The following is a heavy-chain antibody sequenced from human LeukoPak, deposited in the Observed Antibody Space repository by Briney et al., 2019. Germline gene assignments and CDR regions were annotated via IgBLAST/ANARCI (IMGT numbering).Heavy chain of an antibody. CDR2: ISSSSSYI. J-gene: IGHJ4*02. CDR3: ARNPITGPDRD. Sequence: GGSLRLSCAASGFTFSSYSMNWVRQAPGKGLEWVSSISSSSSYIYYPDSVKGRFTISRDNAKNSLYLQVNSLRAEDTAVYYCARNPITGPDRDWGQGTLVTVSS. V-gene: IGHV3-21*01. CDR1: GFTFSSYS. D-gene: IGHD1-20*01.